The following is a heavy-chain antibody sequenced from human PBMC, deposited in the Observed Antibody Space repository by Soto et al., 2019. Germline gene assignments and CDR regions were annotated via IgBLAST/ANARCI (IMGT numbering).Heavy chain of an antibody. V-gene: IGHV1-46*03. D-gene: IGHD3-22*01. CDR2: INPNGGST. CDR3: ARDSGDYYDNSGSPYNAFDI. J-gene: IGHJ3*02. CDR1: GYTFTNYY. Sequence: QVHLVQSGAEVKKPGASVKVSCKASGYTFTNYYMHWVRQAPGQGLEWMGIINPNGGSTSYTQKFQGRVTVTRDTSTSTVYMELSSLRSEDTAVYYCARDSGDYYDNSGSPYNAFDIWGQGPMVTVSS.